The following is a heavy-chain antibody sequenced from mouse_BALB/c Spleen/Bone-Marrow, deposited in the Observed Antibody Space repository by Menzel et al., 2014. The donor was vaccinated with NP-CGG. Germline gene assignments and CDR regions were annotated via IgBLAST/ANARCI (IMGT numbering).Heavy chain of an antibody. CDR3: ARFGYYGSPYAMDY. V-gene: IGHV1-14*01. CDR2: INPDNDGT. Sequence: LVESGPEVVKPGASVKMSCKASGYTFTSYVLHWVKQKPGQGLEWIGYINPDNDGTKYNEKFKGKATLTSGKSSRTAYMELSSLTSEDSTVYYCARFGYYGSPYAMDYWGQGTSVTVSS. CDR1: GYTFTSYV. D-gene: IGHD1-1*01. J-gene: IGHJ4*01.